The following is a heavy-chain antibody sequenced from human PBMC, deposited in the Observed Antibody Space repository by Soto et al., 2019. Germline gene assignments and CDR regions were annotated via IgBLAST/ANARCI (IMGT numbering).Heavy chain of an antibody. J-gene: IGHJ6*02. Sequence: ASVKISCKASGYTFTSHGFSWVRQAPGQGLERMGWISASNGNTNYAQKLQGRVTMTTDTSTGTAYMELRSLRSDDTATYYCARDSVRYCRDSVFYQGYYYFSMGVRGQVTTVTASS. D-gene: IGHD2-15*01. V-gene: IGHV1-18*01. CDR1: GYTFTSHG. CDR2: ISASNGNT. CDR3: ARDSVRYCRDSVFYQGYYYFSMGV.